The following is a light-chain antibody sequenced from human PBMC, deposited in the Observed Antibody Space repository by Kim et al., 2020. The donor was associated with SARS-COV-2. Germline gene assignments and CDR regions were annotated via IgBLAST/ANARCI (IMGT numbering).Light chain of an antibody. J-gene: IGLJ3*02. CDR1: KLGEKY. V-gene: IGLV3-1*01. CDR3: QAWDSSTAV. Sequence: SYELTQPPSVSVSPGQPASITCSGDKLGEKYACWYQQKPGQSPVLVIYQDNKRPSGIPERFSGSKSGNTATLTISGTQSMDEADYYCQAWDSSTAVFGGGTKLTVL. CDR2: QDN.